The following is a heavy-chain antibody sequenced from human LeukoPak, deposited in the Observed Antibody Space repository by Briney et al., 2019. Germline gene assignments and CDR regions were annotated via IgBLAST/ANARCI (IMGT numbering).Heavy chain of an antibody. CDR1: RDSISGYS. V-gene: IGHV4-59*01. J-gene: IGHJ2*01. CDR2: IYYSGDT. CDR3: ARVYYSSSYDYWYFDL. D-gene: IGHD6-13*01. Sequence: TPSETLSLTCTVSRDSISGYSWSWIRQSPGGGLEWIGYIYYSGDTAYNPSLRSRVTISVDTSKNQFSLKLSSVTAADTAVYYCARVYYSSSYDYWYFDLWGRGTLVTVSS.